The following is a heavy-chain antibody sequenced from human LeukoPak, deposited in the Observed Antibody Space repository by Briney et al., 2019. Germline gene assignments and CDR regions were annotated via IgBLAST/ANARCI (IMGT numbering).Heavy chain of an antibody. V-gene: IGHV4-59*01. CDR1: GGSISTYY. J-gene: IGHJ4*02. Sequence: SETLSLTCTVSGGSISTYYWSWLRQPPGKGLEWIGYIYDSGRTNYNPWRTNYNPSLRSRVAMSIDTSKNQFSLKLSSVIAADTAVYYCARGGYCSSTSCYVDYWGQGTLVTVSS. CDR2: IYDSGRTNYNPWRT. D-gene: IGHD2-2*01. CDR3: ARGGYCSSTSCYVDY.